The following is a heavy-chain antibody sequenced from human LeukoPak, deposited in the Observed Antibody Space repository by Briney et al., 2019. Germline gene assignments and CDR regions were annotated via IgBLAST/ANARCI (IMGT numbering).Heavy chain of an antibody. J-gene: IGHJ4*02. CDR3: ARDPGYCSGGSCQLYYFDY. CDR1: GFTFSSYA. V-gene: IGHV3-30*04. D-gene: IGHD2-15*01. Sequence: PGGSLRLSCAASGFTFSSYAMHWVRQAPGKGLEWVAVISHDGSNKYYADSEKGRFTISRDNSKNTLYLQMNSLRAEDTAVYYCARDPGYCSGGSCQLYYFDYWGQGTLVTVSS. CDR2: ISHDGSNK.